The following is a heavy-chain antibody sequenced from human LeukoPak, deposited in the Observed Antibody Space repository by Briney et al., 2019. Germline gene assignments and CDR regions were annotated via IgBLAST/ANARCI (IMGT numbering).Heavy chain of an antibody. CDR1: GFTFSDYY. CDR3: TRFDYFGSGGLFDY. J-gene: IGHJ4*02. V-gene: IGHV3-7*01. D-gene: IGHD3-10*01. CDR2: IKQDASEK. Sequence: GGSLRLSCAASGFTFSDYYMSWLRQAPGKGLEWVANIKQDASEKYYVESVMGRFTLSRDNAKNSLYLQMNSLTGEDTAVYYCTRFDYFGSGGLFDYWGQGILVTVSS.